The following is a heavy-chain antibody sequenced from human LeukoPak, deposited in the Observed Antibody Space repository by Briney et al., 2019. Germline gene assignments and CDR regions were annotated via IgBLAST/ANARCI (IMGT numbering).Heavy chain of an antibody. D-gene: IGHD6-19*01. J-gene: IGHJ4*02. CDR2: SNTNSGDT. CDR1: GYTFTGYY. V-gene: IGHV1-2*02. CDR3: ARVGSGGWYVRPTLDY. Sequence: GASVKVPCKASGYTFTGYYVHWVRQAPRQVIEWMGWSNTNSGDTNYAQNFQGRVPVTWDPSISTAYMELSRLRSDHTAVYYCARVGSGGWYVRPTLDYWGQGTLVTVSS.